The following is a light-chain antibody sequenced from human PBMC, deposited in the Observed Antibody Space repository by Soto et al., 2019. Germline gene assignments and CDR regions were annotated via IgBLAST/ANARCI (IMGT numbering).Light chain of an antibody. Sequence: DIQMTQSPSTLSASVGDRVTITCRASQSISSLLAWYQQKPGKAPKLLIYKASSLESGVPSRFSGSGSGTEFTLKISSLQPDDFATYSSQQYNSYSTFGQGTKVDIX. J-gene: IGKJ1*01. V-gene: IGKV1-5*03. CDR3: QQYNSYST. CDR2: KAS. CDR1: QSISSL.